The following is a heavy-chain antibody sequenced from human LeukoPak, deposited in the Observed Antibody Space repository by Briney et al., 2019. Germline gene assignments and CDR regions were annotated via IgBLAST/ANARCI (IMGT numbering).Heavy chain of an antibody. V-gene: IGHV3-11*04. CDR2: ISSSGSTI. Sequence: GGSLRLSCAASGFTFSDYYMSWIRQAPGKGLEWVSYISSSGSTIYYADSVKGRFTISRDNAKNSLYLQMISLRVEDTAVYYCARSGSLPTNDAFDIWGQGTMVTVSS. J-gene: IGHJ3*02. D-gene: IGHD1-26*01. CDR3: ARSGSLPTNDAFDI. CDR1: GFTFSDYY.